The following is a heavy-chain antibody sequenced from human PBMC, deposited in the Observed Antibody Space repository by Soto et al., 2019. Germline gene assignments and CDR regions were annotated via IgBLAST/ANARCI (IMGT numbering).Heavy chain of an antibody. V-gene: IGHV4-34*01. Sequence: SETLSLTCAVYGGSFSGYYWSWIRQPPGKGLEWIGEINHSGSTNYNPSLKSRVTISVDTSKNQFSLKLSSVTAADTAVYYCARNWDVVVVTAIVFDDWGQGTLVTVSS. D-gene: IGHD2-21*02. J-gene: IGHJ4*02. CDR1: GGSFSGYY. CDR2: INHSGST. CDR3: ARNWDVVVVTAIVFDD.